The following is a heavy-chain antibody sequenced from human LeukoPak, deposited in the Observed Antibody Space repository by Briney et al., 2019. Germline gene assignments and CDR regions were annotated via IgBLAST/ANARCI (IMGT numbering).Heavy chain of an antibody. V-gene: IGHV1-69*13. CDR2: IIPIFGTA. CDR3: ARIHDSSGYYPYYFDY. D-gene: IGHD3-22*01. J-gene: IGHJ4*02. Sequence: GASVKVSCKASGGTFSSYAISWVRQAPGQGLEWMGGIIPIFGTANYAQKFQGRVTITAVESTSTAYMELSSLRSEDTAVYYCARIHDSSGYYPYYFDYWGQGTLVTVSS. CDR1: GGTFSSYA.